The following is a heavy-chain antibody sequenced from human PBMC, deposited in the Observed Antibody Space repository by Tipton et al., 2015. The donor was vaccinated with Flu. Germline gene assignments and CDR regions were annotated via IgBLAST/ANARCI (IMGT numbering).Heavy chain of an antibody. V-gene: IGHV4-34*01. J-gene: IGHJ6*02. Sequence: LRLSCALYGGSLRGYHWSWVRQSPAKGLEWIGEIDDSGNTKYNPSFKSRVTISLDTTREQISLRMNSVMAADTAVYFCARDPARPFGSGRHSWGYVYYGMDVWGQGTTVTVSS. CDR1: GGSLRGYH. CDR3: ARDPARPFGSGRHSWGYVYYGMDV. CDR2: IDDSGNT. D-gene: IGHD3-10*01.